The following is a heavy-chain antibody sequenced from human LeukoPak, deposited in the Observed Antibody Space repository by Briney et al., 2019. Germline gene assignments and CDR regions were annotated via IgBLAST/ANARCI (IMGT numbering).Heavy chain of an antibody. D-gene: IGHD3-10*01. Sequence: VKPEGAGRPPFTAPRFSLCWSYLYLVRQAPAKGAEWVSSISSSSTYIYYADSVKGRFTISRDNAKNSVYLQMNSLRAEDTAVYYCAGDRSHITSDYWGQGTLVTVSS. CDR1: RFSLCWSY. J-gene: IGHJ4*02. CDR3: AGDRSHITSDY. CDR2: ISSSSTYI. V-gene: IGHV3-21*01.